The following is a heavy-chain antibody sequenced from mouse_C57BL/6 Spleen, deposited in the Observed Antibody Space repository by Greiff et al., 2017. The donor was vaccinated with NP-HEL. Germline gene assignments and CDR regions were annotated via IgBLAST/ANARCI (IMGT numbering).Heavy chain of an antibody. J-gene: IGHJ3*01. V-gene: IGHV1-82*01. CDR3: ARKVEGDYDSFAY. Sequence: VQLQQSGPELVKPGASVKISCKASGYAFSSSWMNWVKQRPGKGLEWIGRIYPGDGDTNYNGKFKGKATLTADKSSSPAYMQLSSLTSEDSAVYFCARKVEGDYDSFAYWGQGTLVTVSA. CDR2: IYPGDGDT. CDR1: GYAFSSSW. D-gene: IGHD2-4*01.